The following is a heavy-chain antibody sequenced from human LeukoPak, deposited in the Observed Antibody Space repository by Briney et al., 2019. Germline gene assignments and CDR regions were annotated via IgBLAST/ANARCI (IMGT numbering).Heavy chain of an antibody. CDR3: ASQKSHIVVVTVIFDY. J-gene: IGHJ4*02. Sequence: GGSLRLSCAASGFTFSSYAMSWVRQAPGKGLEWVSAISGSGGSTYYADSVKGRFTISRDNSKNTLYLQMNSLRAEDTAVYYCASQKSHIVVVTVIFDYWGQGTLVTVSS. D-gene: IGHD2-21*02. V-gene: IGHV3-23*01. CDR2: ISGSGGST. CDR1: GFTFSSYA.